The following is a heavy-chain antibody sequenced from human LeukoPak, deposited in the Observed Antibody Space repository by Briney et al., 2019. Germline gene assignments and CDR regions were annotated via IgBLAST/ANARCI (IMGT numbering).Heavy chain of an antibody. V-gene: IGHV1-2*06. Sequence: ASVKVSCKASGYTFTGYYMHWVRQAPGQGLEWMGRINPNSGGTNYAQKFQGRVTMTRDTSISTAYMGLSRLRSDDTAVYYCARRGGSYYYFDYWGQGTLVTVSS. J-gene: IGHJ4*02. D-gene: IGHD1-26*01. CDR1: GYTFTGYY. CDR3: ARRGGSYYYFDY. CDR2: INPNSGGT.